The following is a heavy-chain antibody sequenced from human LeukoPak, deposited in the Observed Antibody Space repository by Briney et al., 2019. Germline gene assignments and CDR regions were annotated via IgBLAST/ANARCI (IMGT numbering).Heavy chain of an antibody. J-gene: IGHJ4*02. CDR1: GFTGSSNY. CDR3: AKALHRGGYSYGVFDY. CDR2: ISWNSGSI. V-gene: IGHV3-9*01. D-gene: IGHD5-18*01. Sequence: GGSLRLSCAASGFTGSSNYMSWVRQAPGKGLEWVSGISWNSGSIGYADSVKGRFTISRDNAKNSLYLQMNSLRAEDTALYYCAKALHRGGYSYGVFDYWGQGTLVTVSS.